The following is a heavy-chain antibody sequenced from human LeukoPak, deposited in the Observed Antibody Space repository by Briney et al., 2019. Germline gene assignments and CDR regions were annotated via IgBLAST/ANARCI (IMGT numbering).Heavy chain of an antibody. Sequence: HPGGSLRLSCVASGFTFEDYPMHWVRQAPGKGLEWVSGITWNSGMLAYADSVEGRFTISRDNAKRSLYLQMNNLGPEDTAFYYCVRCTETNGRALDFWGQGTLVTVSS. J-gene: IGHJ4*02. CDR3: VRCTETNGRALDF. D-gene: IGHD3-10*02. CDR2: ITWNSGML. CDR1: GFTFEDYP. V-gene: IGHV3-9*01.